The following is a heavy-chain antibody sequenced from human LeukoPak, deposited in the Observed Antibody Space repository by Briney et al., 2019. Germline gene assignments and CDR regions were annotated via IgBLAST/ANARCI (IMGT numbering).Heavy chain of an antibody. CDR3: AREAQSAADAFDI. Sequence: SGTLSLTRALSGGSTSSSNWWSWVRQPPGKGLEWIGEIYHSGSTNYNPSLKSRVTISVDKSKNQFSLKLSSVTAADTAVYYCAREAQSAADAFDIWGQGTMVTVSS. J-gene: IGHJ3*02. CDR1: GGSTSSSNW. CDR2: IYHSGST. V-gene: IGHV4-4*02.